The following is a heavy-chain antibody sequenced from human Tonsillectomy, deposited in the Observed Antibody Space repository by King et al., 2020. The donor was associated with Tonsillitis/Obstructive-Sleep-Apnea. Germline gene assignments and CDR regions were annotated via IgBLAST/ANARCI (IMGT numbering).Heavy chain of an antibody. V-gene: IGHV3-21*01. J-gene: IGHJ6*03. CDR2: ISSSCGYI. CDR1: GFTFSSYS. CDR3: ARDHYDRSGVYMDV. Sequence: VQLVESGGGLVKPGGSLRLSCAASGFTFSSYSMSWVRQAPGKGLEWVSSISSSCGYIYYADSLKGRFTISRDNAKNSLYLQMNSLRAEDTAVYYCARDHYDRSGVYMDVWGKGTTVTVSS. D-gene: IGHD3-22*01.